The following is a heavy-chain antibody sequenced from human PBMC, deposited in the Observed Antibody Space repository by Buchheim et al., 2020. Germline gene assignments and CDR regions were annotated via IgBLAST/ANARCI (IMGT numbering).Heavy chain of an antibody. Sequence: QVQLVESGGGVVQPGRSLRLSCAASGFTFSSYGMHWVRQAPGKGLEWVAVISYDGSNKYYADSVKGRFTISRDNSKNTLYLQMNSLRAEDTAVYYCAKDLNTATPQIDYWGQGTL. V-gene: IGHV3-30*18. CDR3: AKDLNTATPQIDY. D-gene: IGHD5-18*01. J-gene: IGHJ4*02. CDR1: GFTFSSYG. CDR2: ISYDGSNK.